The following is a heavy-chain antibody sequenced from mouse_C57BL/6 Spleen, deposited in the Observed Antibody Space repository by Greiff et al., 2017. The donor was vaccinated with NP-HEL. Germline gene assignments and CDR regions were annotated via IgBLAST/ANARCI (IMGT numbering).Heavy chain of an antibody. D-gene: IGHD3-2*02. V-gene: IGHV1-81*01. CDR2: IYPRSGNT. Sequence: VQLQQSGAELARPGASVKLSCKASGYTFTSYGISWVKQRTGQGLEWIGEIYPRSGNTYYTEKFKGKATLTADKSSSTAYMGLRSLTSEDSAVDVCARDRGTAQATYYFDYWGQGTTLTVSS. CDR3: ARDRGTAQATYYFDY. J-gene: IGHJ2*01. CDR1: GYTFTSYG.